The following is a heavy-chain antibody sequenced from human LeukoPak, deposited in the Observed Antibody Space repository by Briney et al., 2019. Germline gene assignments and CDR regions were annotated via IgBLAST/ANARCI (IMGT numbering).Heavy chain of an antibody. Sequence: SETLSLTCAVSGGSITSDNCWTWVRQPPGRGLGWIGAIYHSVSTDYNPFLKCRVTISVAKSKNQFSLRLNSVTAADTAVYFCARDRDGMGVWGQGTTVTVSS. J-gene: IGHJ6*02. CDR3: ARDRDGMGV. CDR2: IYHSVST. V-gene: IGHV4-4*02. CDR1: GGSITSDNC.